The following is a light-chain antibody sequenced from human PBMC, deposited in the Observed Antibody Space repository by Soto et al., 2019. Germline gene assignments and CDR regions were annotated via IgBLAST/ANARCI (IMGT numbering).Light chain of an antibody. CDR3: QQSYSTPQT. CDR2: AAS. J-gene: IGKJ1*01. V-gene: IGKV1-39*01. Sequence: DIQMTQSPSSLSASVGNRVTITCRASQTISTYLNWYQQKPGKAPKLLIYAASILQSGVPSRFSGSGSGTHFTLTISSLQPEDIATYYCQQSYSTPQTFGQGTKVEVK. CDR1: QTISTY.